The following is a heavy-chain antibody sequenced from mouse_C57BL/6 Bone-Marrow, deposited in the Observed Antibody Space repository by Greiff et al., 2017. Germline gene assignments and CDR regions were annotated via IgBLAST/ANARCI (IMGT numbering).Heavy chain of an antibody. Sequence: EVQRVESGGDLVKPGGSLKLSCAASGFTFSSSGMSWVRQTPDKRLEWVATISSGGSYTYYPDSVKGRFTISRDNAKNTLYLQMSSLKSEDTAMYYCARITTVVVPMDYWGQGTSVTVSS. D-gene: IGHD1-1*01. J-gene: IGHJ4*01. CDR3: ARITTVVVPMDY. CDR1: GFTFSSSG. V-gene: IGHV5-6*01. CDR2: ISSGGSYT.